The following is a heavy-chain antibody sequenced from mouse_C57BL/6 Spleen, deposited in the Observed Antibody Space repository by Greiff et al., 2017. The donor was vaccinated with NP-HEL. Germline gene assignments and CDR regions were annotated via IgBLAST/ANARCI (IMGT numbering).Heavy chain of an antibody. CDR3: ARGAQLRLKAMDY. J-gene: IGHJ4*01. Sequence: QVQLQQPGAELVRPGSSVKLSCKASGYTFTSYWMHWVKQRPIQGLEWIGNIDPSDSETHYNQKFKDKATLTVDKSSSTAYMQLSSLTSEDSAVYYCARGAQLRLKAMDYWGQGTSVTVSS. CDR2: IDPSDSET. V-gene: IGHV1-52*01. D-gene: IGHD3-2*02. CDR1: GYTFTSYW.